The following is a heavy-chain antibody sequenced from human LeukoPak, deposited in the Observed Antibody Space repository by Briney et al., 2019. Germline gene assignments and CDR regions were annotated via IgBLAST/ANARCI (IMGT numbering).Heavy chain of an antibody. CDR1: GGSISSSSYY. D-gene: IGHD3-3*01. Sequence: PSETLSLTCTVSGGSISSSSYYWGWIRQPPGKGLEWIGSIYYSGSTYYNPSLKSRVTISVDRSKNQFSLKLSSVTAADTAVYYCARDLGGVWSGYLSIDGDAFDIWGQGTMVTVSS. V-gene: IGHV4-39*07. CDR3: ARDLGGVWSGYLSIDGDAFDI. J-gene: IGHJ3*02. CDR2: IYYSGST.